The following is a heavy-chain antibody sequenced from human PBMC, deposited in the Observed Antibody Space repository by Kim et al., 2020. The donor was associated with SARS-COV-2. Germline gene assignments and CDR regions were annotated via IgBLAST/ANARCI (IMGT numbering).Heavy chain of an antibody. CDR2: IHISGTT. CDR3: ARALFYYESGGF. J-gene: IGHJ4*02. CDR1: GFTVSSNY. Sequence: GGSLRLSCAVSGFTVSSNYMSWVRQAPGKGLEWVSVIHISGTTYYADSVKGRFTISRDNSKNTVFLQMNSLRAEDTAVYYCARALFYYESGGFWGQGTLVTVSS. D-gene: IGHD3-22*01. V-gene: IGHV3-53*01.